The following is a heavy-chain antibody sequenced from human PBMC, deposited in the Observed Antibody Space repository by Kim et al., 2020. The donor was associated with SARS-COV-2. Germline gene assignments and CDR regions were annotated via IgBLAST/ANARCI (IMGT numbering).Heavy chain of an antibody. D-gene: IGHD3-10*01. Sequence: YEESVKGRFTISRYNSKNTLYLQMTSLSIEDTDVYYGAKGLTAYDYYFDNWGQGTLVTVS. V-gene: IGHV3-23*01. CDR3: AKGLTAYDYYFDN. J-gene: IGHJ4*02.